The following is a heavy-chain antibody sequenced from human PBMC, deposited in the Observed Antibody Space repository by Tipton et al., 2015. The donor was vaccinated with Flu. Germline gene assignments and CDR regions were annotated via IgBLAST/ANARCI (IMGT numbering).Heavy chain of an antibody. CDR2: IYNSQYT. Sequence: TLSLTCTVSGGSIGSSYWNWIRQPPGKGLEWIGYIYNSQYTKYNPSLKSRVTISVDTSKKQFSLQLRSVTAADMAVYYCARRDFSNYVSDPKNWFDRWGQGTLVTVSS. CDR3: ARRDFSNYVSDPKNWFDR. V-gene: IGHV4-4*09. CDR1: GGSIGSSY. J-gene: IGHJ5*02. D-gene: IGHD4-11*01.